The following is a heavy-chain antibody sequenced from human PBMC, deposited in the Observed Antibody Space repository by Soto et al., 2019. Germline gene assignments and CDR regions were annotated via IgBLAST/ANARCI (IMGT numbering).Heavy chain of an antibody. D-gene: IGHD6-13*01. Sequence: QVQLVESGGGVVQPGRSLRLSCAASGFTFSSYGMHWVRQAPGKGLEWVAVIWYDGSNKYYADSVKGRFTISRDNSKNTLYLQMNSLRAKDTAVYYCARTGYSSSWYSAEYFQHWGQGTLVTVSS. V-gene: IGHV3-33*01. J-gene: IGHJ1*01. CDR3: ARTGYSSSWYSAEYFQH. CDR2: IWYDGSNK. CDR1: GFTFSSYG.